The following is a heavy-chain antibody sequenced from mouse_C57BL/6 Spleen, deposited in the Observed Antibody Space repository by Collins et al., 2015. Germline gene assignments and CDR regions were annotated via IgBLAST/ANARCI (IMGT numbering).Heavy chain of an antibody. CDR2: IDPSDSYT. V-gene: IGHV1-59*01. J-gene: IGHJ3*01. Sequence: QVQLQQPGAELVRPGTSVKLSCKASGYTFTSYWMHWVKLRPGQGLEWIGVIDPSDSYTNYNEKFKGKATLTVDTSSSTAYMQLSSLTSEDSAVYYCARDRSGDWGQGTLVTVSA. CDR3: ARDRSGD. CDR1: GYTFTSYW. D-gene: IGHD3-2*02.